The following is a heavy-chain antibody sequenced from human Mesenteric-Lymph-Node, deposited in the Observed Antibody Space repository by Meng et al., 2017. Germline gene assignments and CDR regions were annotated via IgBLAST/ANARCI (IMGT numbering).Heavy chain of an antibody. CDR1: GGSISSSSYY. D-gene: IGHD3-10*01. CDR2: IYYSGST. CDR3: ARGYYGSGSSIDY. J-gene: IGHJ4*02. Sequence: SETLSLTCTVSGGSISSSSYYWGWIRQPPGKGLEWIGYIYYSGSTNYNPSLKSRVTISVDTSKNQFSLKLSSVTAADTAVYYCARGYYGSGSSIDYWGQGTLVTVSS. V-gene: IGHV4-61*05.